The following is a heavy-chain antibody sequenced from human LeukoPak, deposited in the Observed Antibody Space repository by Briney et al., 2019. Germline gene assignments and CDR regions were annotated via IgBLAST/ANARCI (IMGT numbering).Heavy chain of an antibody. J-gene: IGHJ6*03. Sequence: PGESPKISCKGSGYSFTSYWIGWVRQMPGKGLEWMGIIYPVDSDTRYRPSFQGQVTISADKSITTSYLQWSSLKASDTAMYYCARHVVRVVVPAAIRGDYYYYYMDVWGKGTTVTVSS. CDR1: GYSFTSYW. CDR3: ARHVVRVVVPAAIRGDYYYYYMDV. CDR2: IYPVDSDT. D-gene: IGHD2-2*02. V-gene: IGHV5-51*01.